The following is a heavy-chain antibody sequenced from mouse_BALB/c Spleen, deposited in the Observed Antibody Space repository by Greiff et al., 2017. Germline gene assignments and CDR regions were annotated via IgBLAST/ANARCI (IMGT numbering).Heavy chain of an antibody. D-gene: IGHD2-1*01. V-gene: IGHV1-4*02. Sequence: VQLQQSAAELARPGASVKMSCKASGYTFTSYTMHWVKQRPGQGLEWIGYINPSSGYTEYNQKFKDKTTLTADKSSSTAYMQLSSLTSEDSAVYYCARAGNYPYYAMDYWGQGTSVTVSS. CDR3: ARAGNYPYYAMDY. J-gene: IGHJ4*01. CDR2: INPSSGYT. CDR1: GYTFTSYT.